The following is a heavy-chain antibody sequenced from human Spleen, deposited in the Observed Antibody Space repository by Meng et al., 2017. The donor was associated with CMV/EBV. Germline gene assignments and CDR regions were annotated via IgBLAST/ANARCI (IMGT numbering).Heavy chain of an antibody. J-gene: IGHJ3*02. D-gene: IGHD1-26*01. Sequence: GESLKISCAASGFTFNTYAMTWVRQAPGKGLEWVSSVSSSSSFIYYADSVRGRFTISRDNAKDSVYLQMNNLRADDTAIYYCARGGRVGAFDIWGQGTLVTVSS. V-gene: IGHV3-21*01. CDR1: GFTFNTYA. CDR2: VSSSSSFI. CDR3: ARGGRVGAFDI.